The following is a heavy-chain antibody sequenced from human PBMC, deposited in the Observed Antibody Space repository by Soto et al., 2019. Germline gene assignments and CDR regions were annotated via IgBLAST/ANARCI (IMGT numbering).Heavy chain of an antibody. CDR2: IRSKTHSYAT. J-gene: IGHJ4*02. Sequence: EVQLVESGGGLVQPGASLKLSCAASGFTLSGSAVHWVRQASGKGLEWVGRIRSKTHSYATAYIASVKGRFTMSRDDSNNTAYLQMNGLKTDDTAVYYCTRSGGSYSFGYWGQGTLVPVSS. CDR3: TRSGGSYSFGY. V-gene: IGHV3-73*02. D-gene: IGHD1-26*01. CDR1: GFTLSGSA.